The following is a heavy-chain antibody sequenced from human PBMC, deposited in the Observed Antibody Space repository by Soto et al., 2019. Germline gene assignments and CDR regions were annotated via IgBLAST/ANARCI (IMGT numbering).Heavy chain of an antibody. CDR1: GGSISSYY. Sequence: SENLSLTCTVSGGSISSYYWSWIRQPPGKGLEWLGCIDYSGSTNYNPSLKSRVTISVDTSKNQFALKLSSVTAADTAVYYCERERSSYAFDPCGQATLATVST. V-gene: IGHV4-59*01. J-gene: IGHJ5*02. CDR2: IDYSGST. D-gene: IGHD5-18*01. CDR3: ERERSSYAFDP.